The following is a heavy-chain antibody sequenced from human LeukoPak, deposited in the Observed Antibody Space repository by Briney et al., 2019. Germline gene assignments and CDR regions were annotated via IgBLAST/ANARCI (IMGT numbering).Heavy chain of an antibody. V-gene: IGHV1-69*06. CDR1: GYTFTSYD. CDR2: IIPIFGTA. D-gene: IGHD5-18*01. Sequence: SVKVSCKASGYTFTSYDISWVRQAPGQGFEWMGGIIPIFGTANYAQKFQGRVTITADKSTSTAYMELSSLRSEDTAVYYCARVVDTAMVKDAFDIWGQGTMVTVSS. CDR3: ARVVDTAMVKDAFDI. J-gene: IGHJ3*02.